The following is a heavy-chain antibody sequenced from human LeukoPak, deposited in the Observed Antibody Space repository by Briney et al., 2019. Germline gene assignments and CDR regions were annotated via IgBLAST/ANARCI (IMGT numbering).Heavy chain of an antibody. CDR3: AKDMGGSDAFDT. D-gene: IGHD3-16*01. CDR1: GFTFDDYA. Sequence: GRSLRLSCAASGFTFDDYAMHWVRQAPGKGLEWVSGISWNSGSIGYADSVKGRFTISRDNAKNSLYLQMNSLRAEDTALYYCAKDMGGSDAFDTWGQGTMVTVSS. J-gene: IGHJ3*02. V-gene: IGHV3-9*01. CDR2: ISWNSGSI.